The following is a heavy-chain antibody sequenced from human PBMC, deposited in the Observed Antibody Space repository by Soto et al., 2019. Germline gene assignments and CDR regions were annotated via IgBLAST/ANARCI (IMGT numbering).Heavy chain of an antibody. D-gene: IGHD4-17*01. CDR2: INWNSVNV. Sequence: SCTACGSRFENFARDWLLKDTVKGLEWVSGINWNSVNVAYADSVKVRFTISRDNGKKSLDLQMNSLKSEDTALYHCVRGSNSDYGAYGYYEFWGQGAPVTV. V-gene: IGHV3-9*01. CDR1: GSRFENFA. CDR3: VRGSNSDYGAYGYYEF. J-gene: IGHJ4*02.